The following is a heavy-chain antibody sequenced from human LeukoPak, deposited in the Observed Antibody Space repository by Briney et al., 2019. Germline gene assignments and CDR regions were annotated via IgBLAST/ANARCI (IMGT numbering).Heavy chain of an antibody. CDR3: ARDPDSWWFDP. V-gene: IGHV4-59*01. D-gene: IGHD3-22*01. Sequence: SETLSLTCTVSGGSISSYYWSWIWQPPGKGLEWIGYIYYSGSTNYNPSLKSRVTISVDTSKNQFSLKLSSVTAADTAVYYCARDPDSWWFDPWGQGTLVTVSS. J-gene: IGHJ5*02. CDR1: GGSISSYY. CDR2: IYYSGST.